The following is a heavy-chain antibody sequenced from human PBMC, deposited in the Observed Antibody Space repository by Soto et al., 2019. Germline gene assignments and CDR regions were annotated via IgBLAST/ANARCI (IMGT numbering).Heavy chain of an antibody. CDR2: INPNSGGT. J-gene: IGHJ6*02. CDR1: GYTFTGYY. D-gene: IGHD1-26*01. Sequence: ASVKVSCKASGYTFTGYYMHWVRQAPGQGLEWMGWINPNSGGTNYAQKFQGRVTMTRDTSISTAYMELSRLRSDDTAAYYCARLWELLDYYYGMDVWGQGTTVTVSS. CDR3: ARLWELLDYYYGMDV. V-gene: IGHV1-2*02.